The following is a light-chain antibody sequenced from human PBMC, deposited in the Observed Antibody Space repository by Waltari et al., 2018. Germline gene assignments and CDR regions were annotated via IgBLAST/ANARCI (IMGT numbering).Light chain of an antibody. CDR2: EGS. Sequence: QSALTQPASVSGSPGQSITISCTGTSSDVGSYNLVSWYQQHPGKAPKLMIYEGSKRPSGVSNRFSGSNSGNTASLTISGLQAEDEADYYCCSYTAGSTWVFGGGTKLTVL. V-gene: IGLV2-23*01. CDR3: CSYTAGSTWV. CDR1: SSDVGSYNL. J-gene: IGLJ3*02.